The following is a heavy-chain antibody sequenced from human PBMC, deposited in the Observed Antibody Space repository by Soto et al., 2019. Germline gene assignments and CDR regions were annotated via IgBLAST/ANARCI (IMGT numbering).Heavy chain of an antibody. CDR3: AKDSIAARNYYYYYMDV. V-gene: IGHV3-23*01. D-gene: IGHD6-6*01. Sequence: EVQLLESGGGLVQPGGSLRLSCAASGFTFSSYAMSWVRQAPGKGLEWVSAISGSGGSTYYADSVKGRFTISRDNSKNTLYLPMNSLRAEDTAVYYCAKDSIAARNYYYYYMDVWGKGTTVTVSS. CDR1: GFTFSSYA. J-gene: IGHJ6*03. CDR2: ISGSGGST.